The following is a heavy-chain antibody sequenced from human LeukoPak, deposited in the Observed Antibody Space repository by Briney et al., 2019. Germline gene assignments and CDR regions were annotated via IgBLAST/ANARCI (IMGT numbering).Heavy chain of an antibody. CDR1: GGSISSSSYY. Sequence: KASETLSLTCTVFGGSISSSSYYWGWIRQPPGKGLEWIGSIYYSGSTYYNPSLKSRVTISVDTSKNQFSLKLSSVTAADTAVYYCARPVSSSYTSEYFQHWGQGTLVTVSS. CDR2: IYYSGST. D-gene: IGHD2-2*02. J-gene: IGHJ1*01. V-gene: IGHV4-39*01. CDR3: ARPVSSSYTSEYFQH.